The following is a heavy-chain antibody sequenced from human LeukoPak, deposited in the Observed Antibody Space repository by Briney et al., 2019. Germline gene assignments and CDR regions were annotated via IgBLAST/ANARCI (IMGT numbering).Heavy chain of an antibody. D-gene: IGHD1-26*01. CDR2: ISSSGSYI. CDR3: ARDHEWGRAYFDY. CDR1: AFTFSSYS. J-gene: IGHJ4*02. V-gene: IGHV3-21*01. Sequence: GGSLRLSCAASAFTFSSYSMNWVRQAPGKGLEWVSSISSSGSYIYYADSLKGRFTISRDNAKNSLHLQMNSLRAEDTAVYYCARDHEWGRAYFDYWGQGTLVTVSS.